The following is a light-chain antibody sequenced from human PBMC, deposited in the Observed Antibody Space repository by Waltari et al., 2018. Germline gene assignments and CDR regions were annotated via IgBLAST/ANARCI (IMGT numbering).Light chain of an antibody. CDR2: EDN. Sequence: NFMLTQPHSVSESPGKTVTISCTASSGSIASNHVQWHQRRPDSAPKTLIYEDNKRPSGVPDRFSGSIDSSSNSASLTISGLKTEDEAGYYWQSFQNSQTVFGGGTKLTVL. J-gene: IGLJ3*02. V-gene: IGLV6-57*02. CDR1: SGSIASNH. CDR3: QSFQNSQTV.